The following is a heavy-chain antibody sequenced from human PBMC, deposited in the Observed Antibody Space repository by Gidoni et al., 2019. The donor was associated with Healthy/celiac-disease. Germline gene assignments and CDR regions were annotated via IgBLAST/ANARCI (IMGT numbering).Heavy chain of an antibody. J-gene: IGHJ4*02. CDR3: AKDLRWGGNYFDY. D-gene: IGHD3-16*01. Sequence: EVQLLESGGGLVQPGGSLRLSCAASGFTFSSYAMRWVRQAPGKGLGCVSAISGSGGSTYYADSVKGRFTISRDNSKNTLYLQMNSLRAEDTAVYYCAKDLRWGGNYFDYWGQGTLVTVSS. CDR2: ISGSGGST. CDR1: GFTFSSYA. V-gene: IGHV3-23*01.